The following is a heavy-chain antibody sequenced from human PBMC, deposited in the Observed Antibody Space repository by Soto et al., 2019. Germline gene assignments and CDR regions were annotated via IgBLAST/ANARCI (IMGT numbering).Heavy chain of an antibody. V-gene: IGHV1-69*01. J-gene: IGHJ6*02. D-gene: IGHD3-22*01. CDR2: IIPIFGTA. Sequence: QVQLVQSGAEVKKPGSSVKVSCKAYGGTFSSYAISWVRQAPGQGLEWMGGIIPIFGTANYAQKFQGRVTITADESTSTAYMELSSLRSEDTAVYYCASLYYDSSGYYYAADYCCGMDVWGQGTTVTVSS. CDR1: GGTFSSYA. CDR3: ASLYYDSSGYYYAADYCCGMDV.